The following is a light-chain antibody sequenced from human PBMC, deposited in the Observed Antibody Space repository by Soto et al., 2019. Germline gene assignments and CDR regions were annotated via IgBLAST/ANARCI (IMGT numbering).Light chain of an antibody. CDR3: GTWDNNLGDGHVV. J-gene: IGLJ2*01. CDR1: SSNIGNNY. Sequence: QSVLTQPPSVSAAPGQKVTISCSGGSSNIGNNYVSWYQQLPGTAPKLLIYDNDKRPSGIPDRFSGSKSGTSATLGITGLQTGDEADYYCGTWDNNLGDGHVVFGGGTKLTVL. CDR2: DND. V-gene: IGLV1-51*01.